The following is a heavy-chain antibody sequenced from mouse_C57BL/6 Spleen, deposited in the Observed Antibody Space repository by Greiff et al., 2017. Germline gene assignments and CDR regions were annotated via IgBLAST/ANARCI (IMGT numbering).Heavy chain of an antibody. CDR2: IYPGDGDT. Sequence: VKLMESGPELVKPGASVKISCKASGYAFSSSWMNWVKQRPGKGLEWIGRIYPGDGDTNYNGKFKGKATLTADKSSSTAYMQLSSLTSEDSAVYFCARWKDWDGGFDYWGQGTTLTVSS. V-gene: IGHV1-82*01. CDR3: ARWKDWDGGFDY. CDR1: GYAFSSSW. D-gene: IGHD4-1*01. J-gene: IGHJ2*01.